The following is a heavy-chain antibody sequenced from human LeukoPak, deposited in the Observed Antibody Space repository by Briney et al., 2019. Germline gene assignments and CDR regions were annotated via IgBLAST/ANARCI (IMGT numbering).Heavy chain of an antibody. D-gene: IGHD3-9*01. CDR3: ARLDSLRYFDWLLYSAPVDY. J-gene: IGHJ4*02. V-gene: IGHV3-30-3*01. Sequence: PGGSLRLSCAASGFTFSSYAMHWVRQAPGKGLEWVAVISYDGSNKYYADSVKGRFTISRDNSKNTLYLQMNSLRAEDTAVYYCARLDSLRYFDWLLYSAPVDYWGQGTLVTVSS. CDR1: GFTFSSYA. CDR2: ISYDGSNK.